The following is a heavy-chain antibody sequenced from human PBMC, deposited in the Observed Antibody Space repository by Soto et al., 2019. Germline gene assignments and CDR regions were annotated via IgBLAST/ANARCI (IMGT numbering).Heavy chain of an antibody. CDR3: ASHDDSSGWYFFDY. CDR2: IYPGDFDT. CDR1: GYSFTKYW. D-gene: IGHD6-19*01. V-gene: IGHV5-51*01. J-gene: IGHJ4*02. Sequence: GESLKISCKGSGYSFTKYWIGWLRQMPGKGLEWMGIIYPGDFDTRYSPSFQGQVSISVDKSISTAYLQWSSLRASDSGMYFCASHDDSSGWYFFDYWGQGTKVTVSS.